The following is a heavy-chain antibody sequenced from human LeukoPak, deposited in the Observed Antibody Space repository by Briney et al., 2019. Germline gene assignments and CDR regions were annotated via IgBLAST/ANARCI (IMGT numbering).Heavy chain of an antibody. CDR3: ARVHCSGGGCSS. CDR2: ISGGGDTI. J-gene: IGHJ4*02. V-gene: IGHV3-11*01. Sequence: GGSLRLSCAASRFTFSDFYMSWIRQAPGKGLEFISYISGGGDTIFYADSVKGRFTISRDNAKNSLYLQMNSLRAEDTAVYYCARVHCSGGGCSSWGQGTLVTVSS. CDR1: RFTFSDFY. D-gene: IGHD2-15*01.